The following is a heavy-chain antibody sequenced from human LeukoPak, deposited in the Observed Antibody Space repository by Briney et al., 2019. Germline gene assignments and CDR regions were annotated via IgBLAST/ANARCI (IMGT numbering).Heavy chain of an antibody. Sequence: GGSVRLSCAASGFTVSSNYMSWVRQAPGKGLEWVSDIYSGGSTYYADSVKGRFTISRDNSKNTLYLQMNSLRAEDTAVYYCHVDYYYDSSGYYDYWGQGTLVTVSS. J-gene: IGHJ4*02. V-gene: IGHV3-66*01. CDR2: IYSGGST. CDR3: HVDYYYDSSGYYDY. D-gene: IGHD3-22*01. CDR1: GFTVSSNY.